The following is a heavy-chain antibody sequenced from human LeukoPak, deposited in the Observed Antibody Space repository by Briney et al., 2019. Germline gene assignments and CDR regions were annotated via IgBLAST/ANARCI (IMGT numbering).Heavy chain of an antibody. J-gene: IGHJ4*02. CDR1: GFTFSNAR. CDR3: ATSGSYRFDY. D-gene: IGHD1-26*01. CDR2: IKSKTDGGTT. Sequence: GGSLRLSCGASGFTFSNARMSWVRQAPGKGLEWVGRIKSKTDGGTTDYAAPVKGRFTISRDNAQNSLYLQMNSLRDEDTAVYYCATSGSYRFDYWGQGTLVTVSS. V-gene: IGHV3-15*01.